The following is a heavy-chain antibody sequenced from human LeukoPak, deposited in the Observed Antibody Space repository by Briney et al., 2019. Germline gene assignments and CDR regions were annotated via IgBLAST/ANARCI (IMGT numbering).Heavy chain of an antibody. CDR2: ISAYNGNT. J-gene: IGHJ4*02. D-gene: IGHD3-3*01. V-gene: IGHV1-18*01. CDR1: GYTFTSYG. CDR3: ARDFSYDFWSGYYDY. Sequence: ASVKVSCKASGYTFTSYGISWVRQAPGQGLEWMGWISAYNGNTNYAQKLQGRVTMTTDTSTNTAYMELRSLRSDDTAVYYCARDFSYDFWSGYYDYWGQGTLVTVSS.